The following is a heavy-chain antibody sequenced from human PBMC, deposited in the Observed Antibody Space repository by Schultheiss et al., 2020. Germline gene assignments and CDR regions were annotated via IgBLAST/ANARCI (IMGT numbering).Heavy chain of an antibody. V-gene: IGHV4-31*03. CDR1: GGSISSGGYY. J-gene: IGHJ4*02. CDR3: ARRYHYDSIGYYYFDY. Sequence: SETLSLTCTVSGGSISSGGYYWSWIRQPPGKGLEWIGYIYYSGSTYYNPSLKSRVTISVDTSKNQFSLKLSSVTAADTAVYYCARRYHYDSIGYYYFDYWGQGTLVTVSS. CDR2: IYYSGST. D-gene: IGHD3-22*01.